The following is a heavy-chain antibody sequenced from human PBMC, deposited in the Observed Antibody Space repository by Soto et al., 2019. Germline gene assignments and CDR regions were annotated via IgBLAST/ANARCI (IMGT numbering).Heavy chain of an antibody. CDR2: ISSSSSYT. Sequence: QVQLVESGGGLVKPGGSLRLACAASGFTFSDYYMSWILQAPGKGLEWVSYISSSSSYTNYADSVKGRFTISRDNAKNSRYLQMNSLRAEDTAVYYGARVGPRRGSGLIGYWGQGTLVTVSS. D-gene: IGHD3-10*01. CDR3: ARVGPRRGSGLIGY. J-gene: IGHJ4*02. CDR1: GFTFSDYY. V-gene: IGHV3-11*05.